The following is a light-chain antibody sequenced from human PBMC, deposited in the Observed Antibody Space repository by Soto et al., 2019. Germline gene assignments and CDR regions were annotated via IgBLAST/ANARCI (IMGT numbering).Light chain of an antibody. CDR3: QSYASSLSGLL. CDR2: GNS. Sequence: QSVLTQPPSVSGAPGQRVTISCTGSSSNIGAGYDVHWYQQLPGTAPKLLIYGNSNRPSGVPDRFSGSKSGTSASLAITGLQAEAEADYYCQSYASSLSGLLFGGGTKLTVL. J-gene: IGLJ2*01. CDR1: SSNIGAGYD. V-gene: IGLV1-40*01.